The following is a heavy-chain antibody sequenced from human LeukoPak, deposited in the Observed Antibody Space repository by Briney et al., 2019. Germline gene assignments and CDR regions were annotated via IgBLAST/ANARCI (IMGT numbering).Heavy chain of an antibody. V-gene: IGHV3-21*01. CDR1: GFTFSSYS. D-gene: IGHD1-26*01. CDR3: ARDRRGHSGSYGG. CDR2: ISGSGGST. J-gene: IGHJ3*01. Sequence: GSLRLSCAASGFTFSSYSMNWVRQAPGKGLEWVSAISGSGGSTYYADSVKGRFTISRDNAKNSLYLQMNSLRAEDTAVYYCARDRRGHSGSYGGWGQGTMVTVSS.